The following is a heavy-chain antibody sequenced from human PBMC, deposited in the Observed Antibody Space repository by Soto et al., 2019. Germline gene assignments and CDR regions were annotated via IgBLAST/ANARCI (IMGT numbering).Heavy chain of an antibody. CDR1: GFTFSDYF. CDR2: INNDATYR. CDR3: GKGDTIFGVVDD. V-gene: IGHV3-11*06. Sequence: VGSLRLSCAGSGFTFSDYFITWIRQAPGKGLKRISYINNDATYRKYADSVKGRFTVSRDNAKNSVFLQMNSLRPEDTALYYCGKGDTIFGVVDDWGPGTLVTVSS. D-gene: IGHD3-3*01. J-gene: IGHJ4*02.